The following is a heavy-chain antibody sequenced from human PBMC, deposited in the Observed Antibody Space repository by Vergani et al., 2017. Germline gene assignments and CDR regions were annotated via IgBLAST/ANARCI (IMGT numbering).Heavy chain of an antibody. J-gene: IGHJ4*02. CDR1: GFAFSDYY. Sequence: QVQLVESGGGVVQPGESLRLSCVTSGFAFSDYYMAWIRQAPGKGPEWIAYISHRGTTISYAESVKGRFTISRDNSKKLLYLQMNSLRADDTALYFCARDYGSSGFQYWGQGTRVTVSS. V-gene: IGHV3-11*04. CDR2: ISHRGTTI. CDR3: ARDYGSSGFQY. D-gene: IGHD3-22*01.